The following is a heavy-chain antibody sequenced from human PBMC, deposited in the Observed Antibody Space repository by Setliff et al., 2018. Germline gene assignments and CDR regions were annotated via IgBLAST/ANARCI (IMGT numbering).Heavy chain of an antibody. CDR2: IYHGGDT. V-gene: IGHV4-39*01. Sequence: SETLSLTCTVSGGSINSGAYYWGWIRQPPGKGLEWIGRIYHGGDTYYNASLKSRLTISVDTSKNQFSLKLRSVTAADTAVYYCARTGTYRYFDYWGQGTQVTVSS. D-gene: IGHD1-1*01. CDR3: ARTGTYRYFDY. CDR1: GGSINSGAYY. J-gene: IGHJ4*02.